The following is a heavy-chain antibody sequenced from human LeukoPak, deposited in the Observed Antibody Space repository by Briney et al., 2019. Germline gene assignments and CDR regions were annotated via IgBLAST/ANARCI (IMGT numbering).Heavy chain of an antibody. J-gene: IGHJ5*02. CDR3: ARHEGQWLDNWFDP. CDR1: GGSISSYY. D-gene: IGHD6-19*01. Sequence: SETLSLTCTVSGGSISSYYWSLIRQPSGKGLEWIGYIYYSGSTNYNPSLKSRVTISVDTSKNRFSLKLSSVTAADTAVYYCARHEGQWLDNWFDPWGQGTLVTVSS. V-gene: IGHV4-59*08. CDR2: IYYSGST.